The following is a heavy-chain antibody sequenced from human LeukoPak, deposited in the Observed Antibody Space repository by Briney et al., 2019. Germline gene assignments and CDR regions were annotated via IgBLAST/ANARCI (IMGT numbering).Heavy chain of an antibody. D-gene: IGHD3-22*01. V-gene: IGHV1-69*13. J-gene: IGHJ4*02. CDR1: GGTFSSYA. CDR2: IIPIFGTA. CDR3: ARENDSSGYYHPSFDY. Sequence: GASVKVSCKASGGTFSSYAISWVRQAPGQGLEWMGGIIPIFGTANYAQKFQGRVTITADESTSPAYMELSSLRSEDTAVYYCARENDSSGYYHPSFDYWGQGTLVTVSS.